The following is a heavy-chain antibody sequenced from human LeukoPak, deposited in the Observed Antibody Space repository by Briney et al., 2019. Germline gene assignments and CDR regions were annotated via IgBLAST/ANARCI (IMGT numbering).Heavy chain of an antibody. Sequence: SVKVSCKASGGTFSSYAISWVRQAPEQRLEWMGGIIPIFGTANYAQKFQGRVTITTDESTSTAYMELSSLRSEDTAVYYCARARTGTTGYYMDVWGKGTTVTVSS. D-gene: IGHD1-7*01. V-gene: IGHV1-69*05. J-gene: IGHJ6*03. CDR2: IIPIFGTA. CDR3: ARARTGTTGYYMDV. CDR1: GGTFSSYA.